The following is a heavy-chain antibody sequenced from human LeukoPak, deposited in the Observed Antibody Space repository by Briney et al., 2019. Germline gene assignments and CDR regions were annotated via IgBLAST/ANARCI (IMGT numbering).Heavy chain of an antibody. D-gene: IGHD4-17*01. J-gene: IGHJ4*02. V-gene: IGHV1-2*02. CDR1: GYTFTGYY. CDR2: INPNSGGT. CDR3: ARDYYGDPPLWY. Sequence: ASVKVSCKASGYTFTGYYMHWVRQPPGQGLEWMGWINPNSGGTNYAQKFQGRVTMTRDTSISTAYMELSRLRSDDTAVYYWARDYYGDPPLWYWGQGTLVTVSS.